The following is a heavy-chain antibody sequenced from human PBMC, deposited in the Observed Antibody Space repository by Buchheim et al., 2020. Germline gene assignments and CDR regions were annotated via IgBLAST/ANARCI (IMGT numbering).Heavy chain of an antibody. J-gene: IGHJ6*02. V-gene: IGHV4-34*01. CDR1: GESFSRYY. CDR3: ARGRVRRSGYSYGSVEYFYYGMDV. D-gene: IGHD5-18*01. Sequence: QVQLQQWGAGLLKPSETLSLTCAVFGESFSRYYWSWIRQPPGKGLEWIGEINHDGRSNYNPSLKSRLTMSEDTSKNKFYLRLSSVTAADTAVYYCARGRVRRSGYSYGSVEYFYYGMDVWGQGT. CDR2: INHDGRS.